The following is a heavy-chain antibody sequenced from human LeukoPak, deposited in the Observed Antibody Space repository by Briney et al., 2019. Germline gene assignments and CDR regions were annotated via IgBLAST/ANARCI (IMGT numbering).Heavy chain of an antibody. D-gene: IGHD3-22*01. J-gene: IGHJ4*02. CDR1: GLTFSSYA. CDR3: AKGLSYYDSSGYHPGFDY. CDR2: ISGSGGST. V-gene: IGHV3-23*01. Sequence: PGGSLRLSCAASGLTFSSYAMSWVRQAPGKGLEWVSAISGSGGSTYYADSVKGRFTISRDNSKNTLYLQMNSLRAEDTAVYYCAKGLSYYDSSGYHPGFDYWGQGTLVTVSS.